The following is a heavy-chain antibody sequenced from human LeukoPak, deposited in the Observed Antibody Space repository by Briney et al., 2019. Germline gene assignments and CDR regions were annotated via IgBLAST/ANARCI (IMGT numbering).Heavy chain of an antibody. CDR1: GGSINTNNW. J-gene: IGHJ4*02. Sequence: SETLSLTCAVSGGSINTNNWWNWVRQPPGKGLEWIGQIYHSGSTIYNPSLKSRVTMSVDKSKNQFSLNLNSVTAADTAVYYCARDPAAPNMEGVFFDYWGQGTLVTVSS. CDR2: IYHSGST. D-gene: IGHD3-10*01. CDR3: ARDPAAPNMEGVFFDY. V-gene: IGHV4-4*02.